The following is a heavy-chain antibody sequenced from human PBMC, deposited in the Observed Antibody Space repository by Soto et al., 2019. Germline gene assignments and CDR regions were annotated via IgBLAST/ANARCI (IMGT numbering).Heavy chain of an antibody. V-gene: IGHV5-51*01. J-gene: IGHJ5*02. CDR3: ARHPTLHESRVWSGFDP. D-gene: IGHD3-3*01. CDR1: GYIFDTFW. Sequence: GESLTIDCKRCGYIFDTFWMGRVRQTPGKGLEWMGIIYPDDSDTRYSPSFESHVTISVDKSKTTAFLQWSSLKASDTAMYYCARHPTLHESRVWSGFDPWGQGTLVTVSS. CDR2: IYPDDSDT.